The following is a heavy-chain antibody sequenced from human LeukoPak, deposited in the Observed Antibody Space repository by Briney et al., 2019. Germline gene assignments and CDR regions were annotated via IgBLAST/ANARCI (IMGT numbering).Heavy chain of an antibody. CDR3: VRDYRGGWNDY. J-gene: IGHJ4*02. CDR1: RFTFTKHW. V-gene: IGHV3-7*01. Sequence: PGGSLRLSCVATRFTFTKHWMSWVRQSRGKGVECVAKIREDGNERHYVDSVKGRFTISRDNARNSLYLQMNNVRVDDTAVYYCVRDYRGGWNDYWGQGTQVTVSS. D-gene: IGHD1-26*01. CDR2: IREDGNER.